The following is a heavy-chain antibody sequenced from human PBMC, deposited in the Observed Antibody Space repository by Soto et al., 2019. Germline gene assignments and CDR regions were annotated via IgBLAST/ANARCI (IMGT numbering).Heavy chain of an antibody. CDR3: AKVGRRYDYIWGSYRLFDY. Sequence: GGSLRLSCAASGFTFSSYGMHWVRQAPGKGLEWVAVISYDGSNKYYADSVKGRFTISRDNSKNTLYLQMNSLRAEDTALYYCAKVGRRYDYIWGSYRLFDYWGQGTLVTVSS. D-gene: IGHD3-16*02. J-gene: IGHJ4*02. CDR1: GFTFSSYG. CDR2: ISYDGSNK. V-gene: IGHV3-30*18.